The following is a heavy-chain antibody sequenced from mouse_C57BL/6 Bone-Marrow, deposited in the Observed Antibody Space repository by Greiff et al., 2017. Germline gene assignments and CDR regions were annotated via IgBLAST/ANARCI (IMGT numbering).Heavy chain of an antibody. CDR1: GFSLSTFGMG. J-gene: IGHJ1*03. CDR3: ARMLLHWYFDV. CDR2: IWWDDAK. D-gene: IGHD2-12*01. V-gene: IGHV8-8*01. Sequence: QVTLKECGPGILQPSQTLSLTCSFSGFSLSTFGMGVGWIRQPSGKGLEWLAHIWWDDAKYYNPALKSRLTISKDTSKNQVFLKLANVDTADTATYYCARMLLHWYFDVWGTGTTVTVSS.